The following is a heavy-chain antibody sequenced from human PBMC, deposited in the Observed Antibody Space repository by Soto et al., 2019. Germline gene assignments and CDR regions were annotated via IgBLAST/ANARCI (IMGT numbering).Heavy chain of an antibody. V-gene: IGHV1-18*01. CDR1: GYTFTSYG. CDR2: ISAYNGNT. Sequence: QVQLVQSGAEVKKPGASVKVSCKASGYTFTSYGISWVRQAPGQGLEWMGWISAYNGNTNYAQKLQGRVTMTTDTDTSTAYMELRSLRSDDTAVYYCARFGYGDYDRFGYYGMDVWGQGTTVTVSS. J-gene: IGHJ6*02. CDR3: ARFGYGDYDRFGYYGMDV. D-gene: IGHD4-17*01.